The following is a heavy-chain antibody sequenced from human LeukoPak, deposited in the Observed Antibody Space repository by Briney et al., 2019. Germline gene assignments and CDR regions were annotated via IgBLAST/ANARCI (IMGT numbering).Heavy chain of an antibody. Sequence: GGSLSLSCAASGFTFSSYWMSWVRQAPGKGLEWVANIKQDGSEKYYVDSVKGRFTISRDNAKNSLYLQMNSLRAEDTAVYYCARDNSYYYGSGSPGYWGQGTLVTVSS. V-gene: IGHV3-7*01. J-gene: IGHJ4*02. CDR2: IKQDGSEK. CDR3: ARDNSYYYGSGSPGY. D-gene: IGHD3-10*01. CDR1: GFTFSSYW.